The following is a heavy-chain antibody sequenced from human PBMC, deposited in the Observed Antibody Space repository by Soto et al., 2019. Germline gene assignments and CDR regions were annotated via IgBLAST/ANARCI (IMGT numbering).Heavy chain of an antibody. CDR3: ATREALVGASRVGY. Sequence: ASVKVSCKISVYTLTDLSIHWVRQAPGKGLEWMGGFDPDDEKTIYAQRFQGRVTMTEDTSTDTAYMELSSLRSEDTAVYYCATREALVGASRVGYWGQGTLVTVSS. D-gene: IGHD1-26*01. CDR1: VYTLTDLS. CDR2: FDPDDEKT. J-gene: IGHJ4*02. V-gene: IGHV1-24*01.